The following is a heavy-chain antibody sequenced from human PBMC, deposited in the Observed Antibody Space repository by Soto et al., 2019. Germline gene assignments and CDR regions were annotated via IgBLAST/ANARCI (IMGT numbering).Heavy chain of an antibody. J-gene: IGHJ4*02. CDR1: GYTFTSYG. CDR3: ARDRTRETILRFLEWLHRDNFYY. CDR2: ISAYNGNT. V-gene: IGHV1-18*01. D-gene: IGHD3-3*01. Sequence: ASVKVSCKASGYTFTSYGISWVRQAPGQGLEWMGWISAYNGNTNYAQKLQGRVTMTTDTSTSTAYMELRSLRSDDTAVYYCARDRTRETILRFLEWLHRDNFYYWGQGTLVTVSS.